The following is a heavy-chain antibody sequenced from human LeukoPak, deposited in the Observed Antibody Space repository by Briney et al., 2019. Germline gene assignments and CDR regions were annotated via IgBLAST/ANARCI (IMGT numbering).Heavy chain of an antibody. J-gene: IGHJ6*03. D-gene: IGHD6-13*01. CDR1: GYTFTGYY. CDR3: ASGLKQQLAYYYYYMDV. CDR2: INPNSGGT. Sequence: ASVKVSCKASGYTFTGYYMHWVRQAPGQGLEWMGWINPNSGGTNYAQKFQGRVTMTRDTSISTAYMELSRLRSDDTAVYYCASGLKQQLAYYYYYMDVWGKGTTVTVSS. V-gene: IGHV1-2*02.